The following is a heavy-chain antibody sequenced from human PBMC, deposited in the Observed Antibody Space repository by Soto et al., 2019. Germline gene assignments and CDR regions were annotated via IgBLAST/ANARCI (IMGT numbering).Heavy chain of an antibody. CDR3: ARDQPSIAYYFDS. CDR1: GFTFSGYS. Sequence: EVQLVESGGGLVKPGGSLRLSCAASGFTFSGYSMNWVRQAPGKGREWASSITSSITYIYYADSVEGRFTISRDNAKNSLYLQMNSLRAEDTAVYYCARDQPSIAYYFDSWGQGTLVTVSS. D-gene: IGHD3-3*02. CDR2: ITSSITYI. J-gene: IGHJ4*02. V-gene: IGHV3-21*01.